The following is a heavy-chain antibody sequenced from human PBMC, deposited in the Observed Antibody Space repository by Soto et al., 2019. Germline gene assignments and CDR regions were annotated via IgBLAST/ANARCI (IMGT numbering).Heavy chain of an antibody. CDR1: GGSISSYY. V-gene: IGHV4-59*08. CDR3: IKGADPGAFDI. CDR2: IYYSGST. Sequence: SETLSLTCTVSGGSISSYYWSWIRQPPGKGLEWIGYIYYSGSTNYNPSLKSRVTISVDTSKNQFSLKLSSVTAADTAVYYCIKGADPGAFDIWGQGTMVTVSS. J-gene: IGHJ3*02.